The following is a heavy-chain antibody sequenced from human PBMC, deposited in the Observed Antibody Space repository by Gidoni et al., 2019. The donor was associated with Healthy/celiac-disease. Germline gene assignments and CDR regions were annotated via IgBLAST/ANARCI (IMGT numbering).Heavy chain of an antibody. J-gene: IGHJ3*02. Sequence: QVQLQESGPGLVKPSETLSLTCTVSGGSISSYYWSWIRQPPGKGLEWIGYIYYSGSTNYNPSLKSRVTISVDTSKNQFSLKLSSVTAADTAVYYCARGVRYYDSSGSDAFDIWGQGTMVTVSS. V-gene: IGHV4-59*01. CDR3: ARGVRYYDSSGSDAFDI. D-gene: IGHD3-22*01. CDR1: GGSISSYY. CDR2: IYYSGST.